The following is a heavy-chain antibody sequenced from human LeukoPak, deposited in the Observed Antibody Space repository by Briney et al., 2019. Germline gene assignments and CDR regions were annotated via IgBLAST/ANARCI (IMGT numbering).Heavy chain of an antibody. CDR3: ARDFEYYYDSSGSFFAFDI. V-gene: IGHV1-18*01. D-gene: IGHD3-22*01. J-gene: IGHJ3*02. CDR1: GYTFTSYG. CDR2: MSAYKGNT. Sequence: ASVKVSCKASGYTFTSYGISWVRQAPGQGLEWMGWMSAYKGNTNYAHRLQGRVPMTTDTSTTTAYMELRSLRSDDPAVYYCARDFEYYYDSSGSFFAFDIWGQGTMVTVSS.